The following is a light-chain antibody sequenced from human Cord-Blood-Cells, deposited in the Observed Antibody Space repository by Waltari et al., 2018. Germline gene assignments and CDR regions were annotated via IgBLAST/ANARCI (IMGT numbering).Light chain of an antibody. CDR3: QVWDXSTXV. CDR1: NIVSKN. V-gene: IGLV3-9*01. CDR2: RDS. Sequence: SYELTQPLSVSVTLGQTDRITCWGNNIVSKNVQWYQQKPGQAPVLVIYRDSNRPSGIPERFSGSNSGNTATLTISRAQAGDEADXYCQVWDXSTXVXGXGTXVT. J-gene: IGLJ1*01.